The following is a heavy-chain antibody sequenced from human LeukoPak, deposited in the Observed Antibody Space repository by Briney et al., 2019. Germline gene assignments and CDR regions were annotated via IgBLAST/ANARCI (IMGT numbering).Heavy chain of an antibody. CDR1: GGSISSYY. Sequence: SETLSLTCSVSGGSISSYYWSWARQPPGKGLEWIGYIYYNGSTIYNPSLKSRVTISVDTSKNQFSLKLSSVTAADTAVYYCASWGATHHYFDSWGRGTLVTVSS. V-gene: IGHV4-59*08. CDR3: ASWGATHHYFDS. CDR2: IYYNGST. J-gene: IGHJ4*02. D-gene: IGHD1-26*01.